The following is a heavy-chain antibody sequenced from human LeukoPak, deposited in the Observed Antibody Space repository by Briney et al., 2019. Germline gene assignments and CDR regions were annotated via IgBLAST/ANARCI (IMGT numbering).Heavy chain of an antibody. Sequence: PGGSLRLSCAASGFTFSSYEMNWVRQAPGKGLEWVSYISSSGSTIYYAGSVKGRFTISRDNAKNSLYLQMNSLRVEDTAVYYCARGHSGSYQRTDAFDIWGQGTMVTVSS. J-gene: IGHJ3*02. CDR3: ARGHSGSYQRTDAFDI. V-gene: IGHV3-48*03. CDR1: GFTFSSYE. D-gene: IGHD1-26*01. CDR2: ISSSGSTI.